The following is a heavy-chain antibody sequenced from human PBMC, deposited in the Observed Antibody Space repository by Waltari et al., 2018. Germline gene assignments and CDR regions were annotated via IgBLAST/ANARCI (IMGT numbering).Heavy chain of an antibody. J-gene: IGHJ5*02. CDR2: INPNNGDT. V-gene: IGHV1-2*02. CDR3: ARVNNYYDSIGRDWFDP. CDR1: GYSFTDNY. D-gene: IGHD3-22*01. Sequence: QVQLVQSGAEVKKPGASVKVSCKASGYSFTDNYIHWVRQAPGQGLEWMGWINPNNGDTIYAQKFQGRVTMTRDTSISTAYMELSGLRSDDMAMFYCARVNNYYDSIGRDWFDPWGQGTLVTVSS.